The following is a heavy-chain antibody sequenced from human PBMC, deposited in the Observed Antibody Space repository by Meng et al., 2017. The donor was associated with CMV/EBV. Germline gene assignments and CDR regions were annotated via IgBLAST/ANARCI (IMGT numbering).Heavy chain of an antibody. V-gene: IGHV4-34*01. CDR3: ARARDGYNYVRWFDP. CDR2: INHSGST. Sequence: QVQLQQWGAGLLKPSXXXXLTXXVYGGSFSGYYWSWIRQPPGKGLERSGEINHSGSTNYNPSLKSRVTISVDTSKNQFSLKLSSVTAADTAVYYCARARDGYNYVRWFDPWGQGTLVTVSS. CDR1: GGSFSGYY. J-gene: IGHJ5*02. D-gene: IGHD5-24*01.